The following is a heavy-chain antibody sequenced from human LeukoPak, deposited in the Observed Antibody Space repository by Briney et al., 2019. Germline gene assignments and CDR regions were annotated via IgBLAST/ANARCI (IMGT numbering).Heavy chain of an antibody. J-gene: IGHJ5*02. V-gene: IGHV4-34*01. CDR2: INHSGST. Sequence: SETLSLTCAVYGGSFSGYYWSWIRQPPGKGLEWIGEINHSGSTNYNPSLKGRVTISVDTSKNQFSLKLSSVTAADTAVYYCARAGAWIQLWPRRNWFDPWGQGTLVTVSS. CDR3: ARAGAWIQLWPRRNWFDP. CDR1: GGSFSGYY. D-gene: IGHD5-18*01.